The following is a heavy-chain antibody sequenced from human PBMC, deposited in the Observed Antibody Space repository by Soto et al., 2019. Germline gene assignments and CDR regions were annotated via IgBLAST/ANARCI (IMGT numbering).Heavy chain of an antibody. J-gene: IGHJ4*02. CDR3: ARHYAMTTGTVNFNY. CDR2: IYHSGTT. V-gene: IGHV4-39*01. CDR1: GGSIISSCYY. D-gene: IGHD4-17*01. Sequence: QLQLQESGPGLVKSSETLSLTCTLSGGSIISSCYYWGWIRQPPGKGLEWIGSIYHSGTTYYNSSLKSRVTISVDTSNNQFSLKLTSVTAADAAVYYCARHYAMTTGTVNFNYWGQGTLVTVSS.